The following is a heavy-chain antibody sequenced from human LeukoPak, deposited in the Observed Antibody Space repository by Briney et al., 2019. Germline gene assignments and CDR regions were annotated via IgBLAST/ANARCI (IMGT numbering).Heavy chain of an antibody. CDR3: ARDAGATRYFDL. CDR2: IYYSGST. CDR1: GGSISSGDYY. V-gene: IGHV4-30-4*01. D-gene: IGHD1-26*01. J-gene: IGHJ2*01. Sequence: PSETLSLTCTVSGGSISSGDYYWSWIRQPPGKGLGWIGYIYYSGSTYYNPSLKSRVTISVDTSKNQFSLKLSSVTAADTAVYYCARDAGATRYFDLWGRGTLVTVSS.